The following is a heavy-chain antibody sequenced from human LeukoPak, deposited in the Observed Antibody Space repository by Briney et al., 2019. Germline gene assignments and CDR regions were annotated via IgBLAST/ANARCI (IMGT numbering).Heavy chain of an antibody. CDR3: AKTLEPQQLVPPTFDY. Sequence: GGSLRLSCAASGFTFNTYAMSWVRQAPGKGLEWVSTISGSGDTTFYADSVKGRFTISRDNSKNTLYLQMNSLRAGDTAVYYCAKTLEPQQLVPPTFDYWGQGTLVTVSS. CDR2: ISGSGDTT. CDR1: GFTFNTYA. J-gene: IGHJ4*02. V-gene: IGHV3-23*01. D-gene: IGHD6-13*01.